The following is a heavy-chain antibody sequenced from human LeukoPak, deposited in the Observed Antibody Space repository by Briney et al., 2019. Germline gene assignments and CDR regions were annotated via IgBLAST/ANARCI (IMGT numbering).Heavy chain of an antibody. CDR1: GGSFSGYY. Sequence: SETLSLTCAVYGGSFSGYYWSWIRQPPGKGLEWIGEINHSGSTNYNPSLKSRVTMSVDTSKNQFSLKLSSVTAADTAVYFCARESNVRRGYNYGYDYWGQGTLVTVSS. CDR2: INHSGST. D-gene: IGHD5-18*01. J-gene: IGHJ4*02. V-gene: IGHV4-34*01. CDR3: ARESNVRRGYNYGYDY.